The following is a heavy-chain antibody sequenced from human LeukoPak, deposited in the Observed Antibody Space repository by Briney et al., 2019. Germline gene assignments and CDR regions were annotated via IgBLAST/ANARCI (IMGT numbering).Heavy chain of an antibody. CDR2: IKSKTDGGTT. J-gene: IGHJ1*01. D-gene: IGHD6-13*01. Sequence: LERVGRIKSKTDGGTTDYAAPVKGRFTISRDDSKNTLYLQMNSLKTEDTAVYYCTTAAPYSSRWYLRSPAEYFQHWGQGTPVTVSS. CDR3: TTAAPYSSRWYLRSPAEYFQH. V-gene: IGHV3-15*01.